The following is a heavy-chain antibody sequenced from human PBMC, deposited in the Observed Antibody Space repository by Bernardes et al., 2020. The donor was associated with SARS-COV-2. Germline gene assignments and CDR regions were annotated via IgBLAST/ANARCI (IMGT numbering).Heavy chain of an antibody. CDR2: IKSKTDGGTT. CDR1: GFTFSNAW. D-gene: IGHD3-22*01. J-gene: IGHJ4*02. CDR3: TTNYYDSSGYYYVEDGGFDY. Sequence: GSLRLSCAASGFTFSNAWMSWVRQAPGKGLEWVGRIKSKTDGGTTDYAAPVKGRFTISRDDSKNTLYLQMNSLKTEDTAVYYCTTNYYDSSGYYYVEDGGFDYWGQGTLVTVSS. V-gene: IGHV3-15*01.